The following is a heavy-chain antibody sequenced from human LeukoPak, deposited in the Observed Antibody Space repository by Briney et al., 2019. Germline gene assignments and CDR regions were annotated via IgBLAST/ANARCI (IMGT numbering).Heavy chain of an antibody. CDR3: ASEAVSLGRLDY. V-gene: IGHV4-38-2*02. D-gene: IGHD6-19*01. CDR1: GYSISSGYY. J-gene: IGHJ4*02. CDR2: IYHSGST. Sequence: SETLSLTCTVSGYSISSGYYWGWIRQPPGKGLEWIGSIYHSGSTNYNPSLKSRVTISVDTSKNQFSLKLSSVTAADTAVYYCASEAVSLGRLDYWGQGTLVTVSS.